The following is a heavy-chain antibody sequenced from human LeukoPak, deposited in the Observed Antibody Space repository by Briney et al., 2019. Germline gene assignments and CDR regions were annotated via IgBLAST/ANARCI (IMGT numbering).Heavy chain of an antibody. CDR1: GDSVSTSH. D-gene: IGHD1-26*01. CDR2: IHHSGNT. J-gene: IGHJ4*02. V-gene: IGHV4-59*02. Sequence: SETLSLTCSVSGDSVSTSHWSWIRQPPGEGLEWVGYIHHSGNTNYNPSLKSRVTISVDTSKNQFSLKLISVTAADTAVYYCARDLAMYSPDLDYWGQGTLVTVSS. CDR3: ARDLAMYSPDLDY.